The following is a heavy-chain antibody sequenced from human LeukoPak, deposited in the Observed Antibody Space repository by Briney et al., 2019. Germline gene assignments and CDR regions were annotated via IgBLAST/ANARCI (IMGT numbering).Heavy chain of an antibody. J-gene: IGHJ6*02. CDR1: GFTFSSYA. D-gene: IGHD6-6*01. CDR2: ISYDGSNK. V-gene: IGHV3-30-3*01. CDR3: AREYSSSSYYYYGMDV. Sequence: GGSLRLSCAASGFTFSSYAMHWVRQAPGKGLEWVAVISYDGSNKYYADSVKGRFTISRDNSKNTLYLQMNSLRAEDTAVYYCAREYSSSSYYYYGMDVWGQGTTVTVSS.